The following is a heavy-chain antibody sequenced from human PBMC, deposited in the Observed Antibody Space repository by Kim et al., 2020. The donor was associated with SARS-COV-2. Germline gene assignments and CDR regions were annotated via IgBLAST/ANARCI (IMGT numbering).Heavy chain of an antibody. Sequence: SETLSLTCTVSGGSISSSSYYWGWIRQPPGKGLEWIGSIYYSGSTYYNPSLKSRVTISVDTSKNQFSLKLSSVTAADTAVYYCARRQPLDTALDYWGQGTLVTVSS. CDR2: IYYSGST. CDR3: ARRQPLDTALDY. CDR1: GGSISSSSYY. J-gene: IGHJ4*02. V-gene: IGHV4-39*01. D-gene: IGHD5-18*01.